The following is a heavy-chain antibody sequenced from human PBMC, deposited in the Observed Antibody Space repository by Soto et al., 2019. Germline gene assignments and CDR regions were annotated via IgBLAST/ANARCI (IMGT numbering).Heavy chain of an antibody. CDR2: LNTYNANT. CDR1: GYTFINYG. CDR3: ARAQTPTESDF. Sequence: QIQLVQSEGEVRQPGASVKVSCKTSGYTFINYGVTWVRQRPGQGLEWMGWLNTYNANTKYAQKLQGRVTMTADTSASTAYVELSSLRSDDPAVYFCARAQTPTESDFWGQGTLVIVSS. V-gene: IGHV1-18*01. D-gene: IGHD2-15*01. J-gene: IGHJ4*02.